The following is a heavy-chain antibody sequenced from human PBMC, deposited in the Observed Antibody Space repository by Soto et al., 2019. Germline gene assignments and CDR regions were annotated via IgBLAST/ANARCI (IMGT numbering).Heavy chain of an antibody. D-gene: IGHD5-12*01. Sequence: SETLSLTCAVYGGSFSGYYWSWIRQPPGKGLEWIREINHSGSTNYNPSHKSRVNISVDTSKNQFSLKMSSVTAADTAEYYSGRVREWLRGAFDIWVQGTMVTVS. CDR1: GGSFSGYY. CDR3: GRVREWLRGAFDI. V-gene: IGHV4-34*01. J-gene: IGHJ3*02. CDR2: INHSGST.